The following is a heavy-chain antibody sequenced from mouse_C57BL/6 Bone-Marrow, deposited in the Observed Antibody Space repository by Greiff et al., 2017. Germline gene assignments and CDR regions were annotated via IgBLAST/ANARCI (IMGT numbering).Heavy chain of an antibody. D-gene: IGHD2-3*01. Sequence: VQLKQSGPGLVKPSQSLSLTCSVTGYSITSGYYWNWIRQFPGNKLEWMGYISYDGSNNYNPSLKNRISITRDTSKNQFFLKLNSVTTEDTATYYCARVDGYYEYFDVWGTGTTVTVSS. CDR1: GYSITSGYY. CDR2: ISYDGSN. V-gene: IGHV3-6*01. J-gene: IGHJ1*03. CDR3: ARVDGYYEYFDV.